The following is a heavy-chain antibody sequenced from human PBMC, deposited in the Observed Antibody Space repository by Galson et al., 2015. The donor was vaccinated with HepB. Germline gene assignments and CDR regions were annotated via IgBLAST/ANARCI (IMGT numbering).Heavy chain of an antibody. V-gene: IGHV3-30*04. J-gene: IGHJ2*01. D-gene: IGHD2-21*01. Sequence: SLRLSCAASGFLFTGYAIHWVRQAPGRGLEWVALISSDGNTKYYADSVKDRFTLSRDNSRDTVYLQMNSLKPDDTSVYYCARAKRGLGSVLVVISRWYFDLWGRGTLVTNSS. CDR1: GFLFTGYA. CDR2: ISSDGNTK. CDR3: ARAKRGLGSVLVVISRWYFDL.